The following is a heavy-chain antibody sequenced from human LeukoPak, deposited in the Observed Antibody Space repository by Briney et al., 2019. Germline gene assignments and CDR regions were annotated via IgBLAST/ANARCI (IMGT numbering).Heavy chain of an antibody. V-gene: IGHV4-34*01. CDR2: INHSGST. D-gene: IGHD5-18*01. J-gene: IGHJ4*02. Sequence: SETLSLTCAVYGGSFSGYYWSWIRQPPGKGLEWIGEINHSGSTNYNPSLKSRVTISVDTSKNQFSLKLSSVTAADTAVYYCARGRGGYSYGQVDCWGQGTLVTVSS. CDR1: GGSFSGYY. CDR3: ARGRGGYSYGQVDC.